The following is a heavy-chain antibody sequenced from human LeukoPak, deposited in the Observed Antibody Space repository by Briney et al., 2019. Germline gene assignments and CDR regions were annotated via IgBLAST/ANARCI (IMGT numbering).Heavy chain of an antibody. D-gene: IGHD6-13*01. Sequence: SETLSLTCTVSGGSISSDYWSWIRQPPGKGLEGIGQIYHSGSTKYNSSLKSRVTISIDTSKSQFSLRLSSVTAADTAVYYCARLVISGYTSTWYLFDYRGQGTQVTVSS. CDR2: IYHSGST. CDR3: ARLVISGYTSTWYLFDY. V-gene: IGHV4-59*08. J-gene: IGHJ4*02. CDR1: GGSISSDY.